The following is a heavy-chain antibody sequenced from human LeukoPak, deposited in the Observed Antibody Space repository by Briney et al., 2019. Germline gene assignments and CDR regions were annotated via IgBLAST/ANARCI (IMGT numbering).Heavy chain of an antibody. J-gene: IGHJ6*03. D-gene: IGHD3-10*01. V-gene: IGHV3-30*01. CDR1: GFTFSSYA. Sequence: GGSLRLSCAASGFTFSSYAMHWVRQAPGKGLEWVAVISYDGSNKYYADSVKGRFTISRDNSKNTLYLQMNSLRAEDTAVYYCARDPYGSGSTYYMDVWGKGTTVTVSS. CDR2: ISYDGSNK. CDR3: ARDPYGSGSTYYMDV.